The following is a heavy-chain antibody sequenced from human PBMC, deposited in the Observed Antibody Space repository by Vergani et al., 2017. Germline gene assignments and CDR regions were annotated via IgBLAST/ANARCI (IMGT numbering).Heavy chain of an antibody. D-gene: IGHD2-15*01. J-gene: IGHJ5*02. CDR1: GYSFTSYW. V-gene: IGHV5-51*01. CDR3: AGHTIPGYCSGGSCYPPPMWFDP. CDR2: IYPGDSDT. Sequence: EVQLVQSGAEVKKPGESLKISCKGSGYSFTSYWIGWVRQMPGKGLEWMGIIYPGDSDTRYSPSFQGQVTISADKSISTAYLQWSSLKASDTAMYYCAGHTIPGYCSGGSCYPPPMWFDPWGQGTLVTVSS.